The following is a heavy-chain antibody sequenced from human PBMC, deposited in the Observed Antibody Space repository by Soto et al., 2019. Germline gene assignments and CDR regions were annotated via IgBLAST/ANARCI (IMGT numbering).Heavy chain of an antibody. J-gene: IGHJ6*02. CDR2: INSAGTIS. D-gene: IGHD2-21*01. V-gene: IGHV3-74*01. Sequence: PGGSRRLPCAASGFTFDPYWINWVPQAPGKAPERLSGINSAGTISSYADSVKGRFTISRDNPRNTLPLQMNSLRADDTPVYYCARLSGDRCAFLSYGMDAWGQGTMVTVSS. CDR1: GFTFDPYW. CDR3: ARLSGDRCAFLSYGMDA.